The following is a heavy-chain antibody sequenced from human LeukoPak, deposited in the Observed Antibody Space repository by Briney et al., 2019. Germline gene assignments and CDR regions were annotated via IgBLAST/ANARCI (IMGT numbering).Heavy chain of an antibody. J-gene: IGHJ4*02. V-gene: IGHV1-18*01. Sequence: ASVKVSCKASGYTFTSYGISWVRQAPGQGLEWMGRISAYNGNTNYAQKLQGRVTMTTDTSTSTAYMELRSLRSDDTAVYYCARGSHDYGDYFILPFDYWGQGTLVTVSS. CDR2: ISAYNGNT. CDR3: ARGSHDYGDYFILPFDY. D-gene: IGHD4-17*01. CDR1: GYTFTSYG.